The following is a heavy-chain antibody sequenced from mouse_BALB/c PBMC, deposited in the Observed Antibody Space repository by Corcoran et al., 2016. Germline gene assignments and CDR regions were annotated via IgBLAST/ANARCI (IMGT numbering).Heavy chain of an antibody. J-gene: IGHJ3*01. CDR1: GYSITSGHY. CDR2: ISYDGSN. D-gene: IGHD2-3*01. Sequence: DVQLQESGPGLVKPSQSLSLTCSVTGYSITSGHYWIWIRQFPGNKLEWMGYISYDGSNNYNPSLKNRISITRDTSKNQFFLKLNSVTTEDTATYYGARDEGYAYWGQGNLVTCSA. V-gene: IGHV3-6*02. CDR3: ARDEGYAY.